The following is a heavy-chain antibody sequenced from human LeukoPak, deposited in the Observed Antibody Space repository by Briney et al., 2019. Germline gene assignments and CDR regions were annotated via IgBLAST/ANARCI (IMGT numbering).Heavy chain of an antibody. CDR2: IKQGGSEK. CDR3: ARHSGSYGVCLDS. J-gene: IGHJ4*02. CDR1: GFTLSNYW. V-gene: IGHV3-7*01. Sequence: GGSLRLSCAASGFTLSNYWMSWVRQAPGKELEWVANIKQGGSEKTYVDSVKGRFTISRDNAKNSLSLQMNNLRAEDTAVYYCARHSGSYGVCLDSWGQGILVTVSS. D-gene: IGHD1-26*01.